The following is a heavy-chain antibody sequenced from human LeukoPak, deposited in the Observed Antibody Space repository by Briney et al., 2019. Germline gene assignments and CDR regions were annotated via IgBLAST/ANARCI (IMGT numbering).Heavy chain of an antibody. J-gene: IGHJ5*02. CDR1: GYTFTNYG. CDR2: ISTYIGNT. CDR3: ARGGYCSGATCLFGDNWLDP. Sequence: GASVKVSCKASGYTFTNYGINWVRQAPGQGLEWMGWISTYIGNTNYAQKVQGRVTMTTDTSTNTAYMDLRSLTSDDTAVYYCARGGYCSGATCLFGDNWLDPWGQGTLVTVSS. D-gene: IGHD2-15*01. V-gene: IGHV1-18*01.